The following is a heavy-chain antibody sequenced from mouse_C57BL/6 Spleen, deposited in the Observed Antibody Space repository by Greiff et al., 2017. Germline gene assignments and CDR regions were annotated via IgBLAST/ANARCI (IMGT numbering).Heavy chain of an antibody. D-gene: IGHD1-1*01. CDR1: GFTFSNYW. CDR3: TGGYYGSSYNFDY. J-gene: IGHJ2*01. CDR2: IRLKSDNYAT. Sequence: EVKVEESGGGLVQPGGSMKLSCVASGFTFSNYWMNWVRQSPEKGLEWVAQIRLKSDNYATHYAESVKGRFTISRDDSKSSVYLQMNNLRAEDTGIYYCTGGYYGSSYNFDYWGQGTTLTVSS. V-gene: IGHV6-3*01.